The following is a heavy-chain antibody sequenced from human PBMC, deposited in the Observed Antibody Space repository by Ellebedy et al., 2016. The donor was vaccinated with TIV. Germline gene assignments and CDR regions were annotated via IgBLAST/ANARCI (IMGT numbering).Heavy chain of an antibody. J-gene: IGHJ4*02. Sequence: GGSLRLSXAASGFTFSSYSMNWVRQAPGKGLEWVSYISSSSSTIYYADSVKGRFTISRDNAKNSLYLQMNSLRAEDTAVYYCARVPRTIFGHFDYWGQGTLVTVSS. CDR3: ARVPRTIFGHFDY. CDR2: ISSSSSTI. D-gene: IGHD3-3*01. CDR1: GFTFSSYS. V-gene: IGHV3-48*01.